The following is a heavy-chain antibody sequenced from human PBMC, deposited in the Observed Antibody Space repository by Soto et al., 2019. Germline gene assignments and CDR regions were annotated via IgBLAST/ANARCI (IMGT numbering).Heavy chain of an antibody. CDR1: GFTFSSNA. CDR2: ITGSGGIT. D-gene: IGHD6-19*01. CDR3: ARNPSGQWVVPLYCDL. V-gene: IGHV3-23*01. Sequence: GGSLRLSCAASGFTFSSNAMSWVRQAPGKGLEWVSGITGSGGITDYADSVKGRFTISRDNSRNTVYLQMNTLRVEDAAIYYCARNPSGQWVVPLYCDLWGQGTLVTVSS. J-gene: IGHJ4*02.